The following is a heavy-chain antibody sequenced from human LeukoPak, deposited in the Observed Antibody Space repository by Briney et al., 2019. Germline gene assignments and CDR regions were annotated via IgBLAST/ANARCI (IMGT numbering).Heavy chain of an antibody. J-gene: IGHJ4*02. CDR3: ARFLGYCSSTSCSLSSYFDY. Sequence: NPSETLSLTCAVYGGSFSGYYWSWIRQPPGKGLEWIGEINHSGSTNYNPSLKSRVTISVDTSKNQFSLKLSSVTAADTAVYYCARFLGYCSSTSCSLSSYFDYWGQGTLVTVSS. CDR1: GGSFSGYY. V-gene: IGHV4-34*01. CDR2: INHSGST. D-gene: IGHD2-2*01.